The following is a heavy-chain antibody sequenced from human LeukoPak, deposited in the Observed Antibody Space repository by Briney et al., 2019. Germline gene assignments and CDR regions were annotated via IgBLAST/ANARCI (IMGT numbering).Heavy chain of an antibody. J-gene: IGHJ5*02. V-gene: IGHV4-59*01. Sequence: SETLSLTCTVSGGSISSYYWSWIRQPPGKGLELIGYIYYSGSTNYNPSLKSRVTISVDTSKNQFSLKLSSVTAADTAVYYCARDLGQLTWFDPWGQGTLVTVSS. CDR2: IYYSGST. CDR1: GGSISSYY. CDR3: ARDLGQLTWFDP. D-gene: IGHD5-24*01.